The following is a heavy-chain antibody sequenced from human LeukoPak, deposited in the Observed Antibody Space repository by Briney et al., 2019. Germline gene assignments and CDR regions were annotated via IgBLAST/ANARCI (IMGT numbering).Heavy chain of an antibody. J-gene: IGHJ5*02. CDR1: GDSVKTYY. CDR2: MYFSGNT. Sequence: SETLSLTCSVFGDSVKTYYWNWIRQPPGRGLEWIGFMYFSGNTNYSPSLKSRVTISVDKSKNQFSLKLKSVTAADTAVYYCARAGAWQIDPWGQGTLVTVSS. D-gene: IGHD3-10*01. CDR3: ARAGAWQIDP. V-gene: IGHV4-59*02.